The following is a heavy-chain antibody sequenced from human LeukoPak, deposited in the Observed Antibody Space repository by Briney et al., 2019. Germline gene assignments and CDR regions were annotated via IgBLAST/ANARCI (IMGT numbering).Heavy chain of an antibody. CDR2: IKEDGREK. CDR3: ARPYLDFWSVGY. V-gene: IGHV3-7*01. J-gene: IGHJ4*02. D-gene: IGHD3-3*01. Sequence: GGSLRLSCAASGFTFSSYWMSWVRQAPGKGLEWVANIKEDGREKYYVDSVKGRFTISRDNAKNSLSLQMNSLRAEDTAVYYCARPYLDFWSVGYWGQGTLVTVSS. CDR1: GFTFSSYW.